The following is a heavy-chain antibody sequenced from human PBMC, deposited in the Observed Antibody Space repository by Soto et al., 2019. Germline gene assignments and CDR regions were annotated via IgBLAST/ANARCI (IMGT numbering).Heavy chain of an antibody. CDR3: ARTGGMYL. V-gene: IGHV4-34*01. CDR1: GGSFTGYY. Sequence: QVQLQQWGAGLLKPSETLSLTCAVYGGSFTGYYWSWLRQPPGKGPEWIGEINHSGSTKYNPSLENRVTIAVDTSKNQFSLRLNSVSAADTAVYYCARTGGMYLWSQGATVTVSS. J-gene: IGHJ6*02. CDR2: INHSGST.